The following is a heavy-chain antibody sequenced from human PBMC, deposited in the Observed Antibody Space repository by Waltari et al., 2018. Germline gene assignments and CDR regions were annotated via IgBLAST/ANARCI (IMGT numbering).Heavy chain of an antibody. CDR2: IRSKAYGGTT. CDR1: GFTFGDYA. D-gene: IGHD4-17*01. CDR3: TRDEDYGDYGFR. J-gene: IGHJ4*02. V-gene: IGHV3-49*04. Sequence: EVQLVVSGGGWVQPGRSLRLSCTASGFTFGDYAMSWVRQAPGKGLEWVGFIRSKAYGGTTEYAASVKGRFTISRDDSKSIAYLQMNSLKTEDTAVYYCTRDEDYGDYGFRWGQGTLVTVSS.